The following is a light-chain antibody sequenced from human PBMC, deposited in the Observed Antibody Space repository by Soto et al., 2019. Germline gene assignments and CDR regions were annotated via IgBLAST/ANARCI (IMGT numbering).Light chain of an antibody. CDR2: EVT. J-gene: IGLJ1*01. Sequence: QSVLTHPASVSWSPGHSITISCTGTSGDIGSYNRVSWYQQHPGKAPKLIIYEVTDRPSGVSNRFSGSKSGNTASLTISGLQAEDEAEYYCSSYTNINTTHCVFGTGTKVTVL. CDR1: SGDIGSYNR. V-gene: IGLV2-14*01. CDR3: SSYTNINTTHCV.